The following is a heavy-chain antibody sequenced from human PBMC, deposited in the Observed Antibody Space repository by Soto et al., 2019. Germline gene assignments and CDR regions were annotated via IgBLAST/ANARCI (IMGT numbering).Heavy chain of an antibody. V-gene: IGHV3-11*01. J-gene: IGHJ3*02. CDR2: ISGSGTII. CDR1: GFTLSDYY. Sequence: QVQLVESGGNLVKSGGSLRLSCAASGFTLSDYYMSWIRQAPGKGLEWVSYISGSGTIIYYADSVQGRFTISRDIVKNTLFLQMNSLRAEDTAVYYCARGNDGDYPDAFDIWGQGTMVTVSS. CDR3: ARGNDGDYPDAFDI. D-gene: IGHD4-17*01.